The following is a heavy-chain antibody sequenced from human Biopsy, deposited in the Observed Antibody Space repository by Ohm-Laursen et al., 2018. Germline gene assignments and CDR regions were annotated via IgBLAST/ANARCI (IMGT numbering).Heavy chain of an antibody. V-gene: IGHV4-59*08. CDR3: ARHRYCSSTSCSNSNYYFDF. Sequence: GTLSLTCGVSGGSFSSYYWSWIRRPPGKGLEWIGYIEYSDKTYYNPSLESRVAFSVDTSKNQFSLRLMYVTAADTAVYYCARHRYCSSTSCSNSNYYFDFWGQGTLVTVSS. D-gene: IGHD2-2*01. J-gene: IGHJ4*02. CDR2: IEYSDKT. CDR1: GGSFSSYY.